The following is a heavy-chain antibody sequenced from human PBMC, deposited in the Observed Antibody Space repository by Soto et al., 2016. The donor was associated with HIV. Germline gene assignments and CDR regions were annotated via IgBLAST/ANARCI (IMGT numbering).Heavy chain of an antibody. CDR1: GYTFTGYY. D-gene: IGHD1-26*01. CDR2: ISPNSGGT. Sequence: QMQLEQSGTEVKKPGASVKVSCKASGYTFTGYYIHRVRQAPGQGLEWMGWISPNSGGTNFAQKFQGRVTMTTDMSISTAYMELSSLRSDDTAIYYCARVATYHAFDIWAKGQWSPSLQ. J-gene: IGHJ3*02. CDR3: ARVATYHAFDI. V-gene: IGHV1-2*02.